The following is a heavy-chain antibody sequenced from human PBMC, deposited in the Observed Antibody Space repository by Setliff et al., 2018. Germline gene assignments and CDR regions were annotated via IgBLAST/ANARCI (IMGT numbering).Heavy chain of an antibody. CDR3: AKGGGRYHSDS. D-gene: IGHD1-1*01. J-gene: IGHJ4*02. V-gene: IGHV4-34*01. CDR2: INHRGST. CDR1: GGTFSDYY. Sequence: PSETLSLTCAAYGGTFSDYYWTWIRQPPGKGLEWVGEINHRGSTNYNPSLKSRVTISVDTSKDQFSPKLTSMTAADTAVYYCAKGGGRYHSDSWGQGILVTVS.